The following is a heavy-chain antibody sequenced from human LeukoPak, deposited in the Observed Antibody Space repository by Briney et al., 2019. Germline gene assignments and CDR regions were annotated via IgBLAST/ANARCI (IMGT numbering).Heavy chain of an antibody. Sequence: ASVKVSCKASGYTFTGYYMHWVRQAPGQGLEWMGWINPNSGGTNYAQKFQGRVTMARDTSISTAYMELSRLRSDDTAVYYCARRSSSPYYYYGMDVWGQGTTVTASS. CDR3: ARRSSSPYYYYGMDV. D-gene: IGHD6-6*01. J-gene: IGHJ6*02. CDR2: INPNSGGT. V-gene: IGHV1-2*02. CDR1: GYTFTGYY.